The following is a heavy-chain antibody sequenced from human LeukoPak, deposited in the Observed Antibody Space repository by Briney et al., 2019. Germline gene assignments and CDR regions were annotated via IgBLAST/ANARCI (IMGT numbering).Heavy chain of an antibody. J-gene: IGHJ3*02. Sequence: SETLSLTCTVSGGSISSYYWSWIRQPPGKGLEWIGYIYYSGSTNYNPSLKSRVTISVDTSKNQFSLKLSSVTAADTAVYYCARDIQWLGAFDIWGQGTMVTVSS. CDR3: ARDIQWLGAFDI. CDR1: GGSISSYY. V-gene: IGHV4-59*01. CDR2: IYYSGST. D-gene: IGHD5-12*01.